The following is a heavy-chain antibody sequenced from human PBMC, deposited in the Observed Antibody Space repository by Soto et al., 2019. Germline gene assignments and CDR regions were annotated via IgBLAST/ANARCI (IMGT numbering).Heavy chain of an antibody. CDR2: ISSSSSYI. V-gene: IGHV3-21*01. D-gene: IGHD6-6*01. CDR1: GFTFSSYS. Sequence: EVQLVESGGGLVKPGGSLRLSCAASGFTFSSYSMNWVRQAPGKGLEWVSSISSSSSYIYYADSVKGRFTISRDNAKNSLYLEMNSLRAEDTAVYYWAGVIYSSSSGWFAPWGQGTLVTVSS. J-gene: IGHJ5*02. CDR3: AGVIYSSSSGWFAP.